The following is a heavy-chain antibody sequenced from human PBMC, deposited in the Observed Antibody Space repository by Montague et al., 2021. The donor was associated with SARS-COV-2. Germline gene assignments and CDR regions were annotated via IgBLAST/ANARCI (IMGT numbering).Heavy chain of an antibody. CDR2: SFYSWTT. Sequence: SETLSLTCTVSGDSFNSPRHYCAWIRQPPGKGLEWIGSSFYSWTTYDXPSLGSQVAMSVDTSNNQFSLTMNSVTAADTAVYYCARWSVGLGSYPPFDIWSQGTVVAVSS. CDR1: GDSFNSPRHY. CDR3: ARWSVGLGSYPPFDI. D-gene: IGHD3-10*01. J-gene: IGHJ3*02. V-gene: IGHV4-39*07.